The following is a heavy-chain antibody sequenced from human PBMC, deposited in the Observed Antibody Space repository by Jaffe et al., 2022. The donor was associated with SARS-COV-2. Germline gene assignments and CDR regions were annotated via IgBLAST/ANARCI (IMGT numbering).Heavy chain of an antibody. CDR3: ARVNRPNYYGSGSYSEPLDY. Sequence: QVQLVQSGAEVKKPGASVKVSCKASGYTFTSYYMHWVRQAPGQGLEWMGIINPSGGSTSYAQKLQGRVTMTRDTSTSTVYMELSSLRSEDTAVYYCARVNRPNYYGSGSYSEPLDYWGQGTLVTVSS. V-gene: IGHV1-46*04. CDR2: INPSGGST. CDR1: GYTFTSYY. D-gene: IGHD3-10*01. J-gene: IGHJ4*02.